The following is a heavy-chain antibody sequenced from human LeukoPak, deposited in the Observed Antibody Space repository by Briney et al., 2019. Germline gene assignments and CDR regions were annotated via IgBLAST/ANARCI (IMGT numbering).Heavy chain of an antibody. CDR2: ISYGGNYK. J-gene: IGHJ4*02. Sequence: PGGSLRLSCAASGFTFRNYGMRWVRQAPGKGLEWVAVISYGGNYKFYADSLKGRFTISRDISRDTLYLQMNSLRAEDTAVYYCAKADSSDWYNLDFWGQGTLVTVST. V-gene: IGHV3-30*18. CDR3: AKADSSDWYNLDF. CDR1: GFTFRNYG. D-gene: IGHD6-19*01.